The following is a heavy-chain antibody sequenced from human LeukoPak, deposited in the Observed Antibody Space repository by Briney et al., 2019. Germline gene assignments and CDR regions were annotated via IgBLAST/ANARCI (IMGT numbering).Heavy chain of an antibody. J-gene: IGHJ4*02. V-gene: IGHV1-2*06. CDR1: GYTFTDYY. CDR3: AADKKLGDFDY. CDR2: INPNSGGT. D-gene: IGHD7-27*01. Sequence: ASVKVSCKASGYTFTDYYMHWVRQAPGQGLEWMGRINPNSGGTNYAQKFHGRVTMTRDPSINTAYMELSRLRSDDTAVYYCAADKKLGDFDYWGQGTLVTVSS.